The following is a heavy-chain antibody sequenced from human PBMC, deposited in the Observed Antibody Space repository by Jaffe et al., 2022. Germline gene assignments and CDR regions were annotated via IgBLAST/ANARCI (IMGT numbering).Heavy chain of an antibody. CDR3: GLNMLQGSAFDI. CDR2: SRTKAHSYTT. CDR1: GFTFSDHS. D-gene: IGHD3-16*01. J-gene: IGHJ3*02. Sequence: EVQLVESGGGLVQPGGSLRLSCAASGFTFSDHSMDWVRQAPGKGLEWVGHSRTKAHSYTTEYAASVKGRFTISRDDSKNSLFLQMNSLKTEDTAVYYCGLNMLQGSAFDIWGQGTKVTVSS. V-gene: IGHV3-72*01.